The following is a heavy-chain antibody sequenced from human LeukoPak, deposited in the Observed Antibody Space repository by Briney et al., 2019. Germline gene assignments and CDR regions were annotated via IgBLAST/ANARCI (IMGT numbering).Heavy chain of an antibody. CDR1: GFTFSSYS. CDR3: VRESQPHLEWLLYRYNWFDP. Sequence: GGSLRLSCAASGFTFSSYSMNWVRQAPGKGLEWVSSISSSSSYIYYADSVKGRFTISRDNAKNSLYLQMNSLRAEDTAVYYCVRESQPHLEWLLYRYNWFDPWGQGTLVTVSS. J-gene: IGHJ5*02. CDR2: ISSSSSYI. V-gene: IGHV3-21*01. D-gene: IGHD3-3*01.